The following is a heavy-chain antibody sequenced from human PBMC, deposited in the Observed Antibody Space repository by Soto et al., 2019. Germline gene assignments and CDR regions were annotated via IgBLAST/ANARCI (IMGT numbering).Heavy chain of an antibody. D-gene: IGHD3-9*01. Sequence: GGSLRLSCAASGFTFSSYAMSWVRQAPGKGLEWVSAISGSGGSTYYADSVKGRFTISRDNSKNTLYLQMNSLRAEDTAVYYCARDEGGYDILTGYYKAHHFDYWGQGVLVTV. CDR1: GFTFSSYA. CDR3: ARDEGGYDILTGYYKAHHFDY. V-gene: IGHV3-23*01. J-gene: IGHJ4*02. CDR2: ISGSGGST.